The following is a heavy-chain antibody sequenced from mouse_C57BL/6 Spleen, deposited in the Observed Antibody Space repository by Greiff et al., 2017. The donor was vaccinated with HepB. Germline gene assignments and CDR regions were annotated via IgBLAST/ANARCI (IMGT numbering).Heavy chain of an antibody. D-gene: IGHD2-3*01. J-gene: IGHJ4*01. Sequence: EVKLMESGPELVKPGASVKISCKASGYSFTGYYMNWVKQSPEKSLEWIGEINPSTGGTTYNQKFKAKATLTVDKSSSTAYMQLKSLTSEDSAVYYCANDGYWGQGTSVTVSS. V-gene: IGHV1-42*01. CDR3: ANDGY. CDR1: GYSFTGYY. CDR2: INPSTGGT.